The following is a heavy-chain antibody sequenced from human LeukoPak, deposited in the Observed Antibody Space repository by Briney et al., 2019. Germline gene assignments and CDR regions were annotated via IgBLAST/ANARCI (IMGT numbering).Heavy chain of an antibody. V-gene: IGHV4-39*01. CDR1: GGSISSSSYY. CDR3: ARRGALVEFDP. Sequence: SETLSLTCTVSGGSISSSSYYWGWIGQPPGKGLEWIVSIYYSEGTYSNPSLKSRVTISVDTSKNQFFLKLSSVTAAHTAVYNCARRGALVEFDPWGQGTLVTVSS. CDR2: IYYSEGT. J-gene: IGHJ5*02. D-gene: IGHD2-8*02.